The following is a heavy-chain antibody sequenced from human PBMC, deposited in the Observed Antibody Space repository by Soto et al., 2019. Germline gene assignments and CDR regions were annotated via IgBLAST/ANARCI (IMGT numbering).Heavy chain of an antibody. J-gene: IGHJ6*02. CDR2: IYHSGST. V-gene: IGHV4-4*02. CDR1: GGSISSSNW. Sequence: QVQLQESGPGLVKPSGTLSLTCAVSGGSISSSNWWSWVRQPPGKGLEWIGEIYHSGSTNYNPSLQSRVATTLDKSKKQFSLKMSSVTAADTAVYYCAREPGEGDYEVYYYYGMDVWGQGTTVTVSS. D-gene: IGHD4-17*01. CDR3: AREPGEGDYEVYYYYGMDV.